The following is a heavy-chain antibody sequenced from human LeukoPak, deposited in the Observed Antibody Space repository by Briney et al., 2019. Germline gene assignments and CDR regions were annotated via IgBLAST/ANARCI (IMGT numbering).Heavy chain of an antibody. CDR2: IYYSGST. D-gene: IGHD3-9*01. CDR1: GGSISSYY. Sequence: SETLSLTCTVSGGSISSYYWSWIRQPPGKGLEWIGYIYYSGSTNYNPSLKSRVTISVDTSKNQFSLKLSSVTAADTAVYYCARGLNLRRLRYFDSEGYFDYWGQGTLVTVSS. J-gene: IGHJ4*02. CDR3: ARGLNLRRLRYFDSEGYFDY. V-gene: IGHV4-59*12.